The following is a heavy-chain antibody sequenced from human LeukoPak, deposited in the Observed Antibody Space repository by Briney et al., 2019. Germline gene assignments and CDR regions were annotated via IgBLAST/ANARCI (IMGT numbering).Heavy chain of an antibody. D-gene: IGHD3-3*01. V-gene: IGHV1-2*02. CDR3: ARAPQPLGVVNYAFDI. CDR2: INPNSGGT. CDR1: GYTFTGYY. Sequence: ASVKVSCKASGYTFTGYYMHWVRQAPGQGLEWMGWINPNSGGTNYAQKFQGRVTMTRDTSISTAYMELSRLRSDDTAVYYCARAPQPLGVVNYAFDIWGQGTMVTVSS. J-gene: IGHJ3*02.